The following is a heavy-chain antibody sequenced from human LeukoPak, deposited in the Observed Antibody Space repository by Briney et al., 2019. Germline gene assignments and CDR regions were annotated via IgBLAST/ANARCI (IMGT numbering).Heavy chain of an antibody. J-gene: IGHJ4*02. V-gene: IGHV1-8*01. D-gene: IGHD3-3*01. CDR2: MNPNSGNT. CDR1: GSTFTSYD. Sequence: SSVKLSCKASGSTFTSYDINWVRQATGQGPEWRGWMNPNSGNTGYAQKFQGRVTMTRNTSITTTYMELSSLRSEDTAVYYCARGKGRRFLEWLPPNYWGQGTLVTVSS. CDR3: ARGKGRRFLEWLPPNY.